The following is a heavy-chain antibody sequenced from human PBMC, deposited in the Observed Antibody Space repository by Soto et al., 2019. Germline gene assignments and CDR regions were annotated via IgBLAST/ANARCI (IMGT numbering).Heavy chain of an antibody. CDR1: NYPISDGYY. V-gene: IGHV4-38-2*02. Sequence: SETLSLTCNVSNYPISDGYYWGWIRQPPGEGLEWIGSVYHTGSTYYNPSLKSRVTFSMDTSKNQISLKLRSVTAADTAVYHCARVAGYASSWSDYWGQGTLVTVSS. CDR2: VYHTGST. J-gene: IGHJ4*02. CDR3: ARVAGYASSWSDY. D-gene: IGHD6-13*01.